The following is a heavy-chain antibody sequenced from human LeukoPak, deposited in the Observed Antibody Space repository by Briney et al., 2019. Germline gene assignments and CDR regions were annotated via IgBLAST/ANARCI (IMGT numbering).Heavy chain of an antibody. CDR1: GFTFSSYG. CDR2: IRYDGSNK. V-gene: IGHV3-33*06. J-gene: IGHJ4*02. Sequence: GGSLRLSCAASGFTFSSYGMSWVRQAPGKGLEWVAGIRYDGSNKYYADSVKGRFTISRDNSKKTLYLRMNSLRAEDTAVYYCAKEGDYVWGSDRHPFDYWGQGTLVTVSS. CDR3: AKEGDYVWGSDRHPFDY. D-gene: IGHD3-16*02.